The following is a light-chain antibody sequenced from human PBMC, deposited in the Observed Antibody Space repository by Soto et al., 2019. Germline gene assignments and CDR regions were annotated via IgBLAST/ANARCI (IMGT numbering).Light chain of an antibody. J-gene: IGLJ1*01. Sequence: QSALTQPPXASGSPGQXVTISCAGTINDVGGYNYVSWYQQHPGKVPQLMIYQVTKRPSGVPDRFSASKSDTTASLTISGLQAEDEGDYYCMSYAGRNRFVFGTGTKLTVL. CDR2: QVT. V-gene: IGLV2-8*01. CDR3: MSYAGRNRFV. CDR1: INDVGGYNY.